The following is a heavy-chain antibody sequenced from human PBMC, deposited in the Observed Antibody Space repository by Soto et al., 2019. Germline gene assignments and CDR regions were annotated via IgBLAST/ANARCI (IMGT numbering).Heavy chain of an antibody. V-gene: IGHV5-51*03. J-gene: IGHJ6*03. CDR2: IYPGDSDT. CDR3: ARLYSSGYDFDYYYYMDV. D-gene: IGHD5-12*01. Sequence: EVQLVQSGAEVKKPGESLKISCKGSGYSFTSYWIGWVRQMPGKGLEWMGIIYPGDSDTRYSPSFQGQVTISADKSISTAYLQWRSLKASDTAMYYCARLYSSGYDFDYYYYMDVWGKGTSVTVSS. CDR1: GYSFTSYW.